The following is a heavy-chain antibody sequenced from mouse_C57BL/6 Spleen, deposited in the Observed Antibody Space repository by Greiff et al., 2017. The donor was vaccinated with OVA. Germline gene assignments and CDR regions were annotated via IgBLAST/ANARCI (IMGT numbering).Heavy chain of an antibody. CDR2: IWTGGGT. Sequence: VMLVESGPGLVAPSQSLSITCTVSGFSLTSYAISWVRQPPGKGLEWLGVIWTGGGTNYNSALKSRLSISKDNSKSQVFLKMNSLQTDDTARYYCARNSPIYYDYGFAYWGQGTLVTVSA. J-gene: IGHJ3*01. D-gene: IGHD2-4*01. V-gene: IGHV2-9-1*01. CDR1: GFSLTSYA. CDR3: ARNSPIYYDYGFAY.